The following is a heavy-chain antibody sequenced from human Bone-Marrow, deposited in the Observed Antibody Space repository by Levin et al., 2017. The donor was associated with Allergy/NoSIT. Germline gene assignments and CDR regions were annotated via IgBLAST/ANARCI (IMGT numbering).Heavy chain of an antibody. CDR3: AKLELLFLAFDI. D-gene: IGHD1-7*01. V-gene: IGHV3-30*18. CDR2: ISYDGSNE. J-gene: IGHJ3*02. Sequence: PGGSLRLSCAASGFTFSTNGMHWIRQAPGKGLEWVAAISYDGSNEYYADSVKGRFTISRDNSKNTLYLQMNILRGEDTAVYYCAKLELLFLAFDIWGQGTIVTVSS. CDR1: GFTFSTNG.